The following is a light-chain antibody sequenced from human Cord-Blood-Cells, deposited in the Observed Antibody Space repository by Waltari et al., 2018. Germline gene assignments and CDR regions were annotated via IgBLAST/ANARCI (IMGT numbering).Light chain of an antibody. J-gene: IGLJ3*02. CDR3: SSYTSSSTWV. Sequence: QSALTQPPSVSGSPGQSVTIYCTGTSSDVGSYRVSWYQQPPGTAPKLMIYEVSNRPSGVPDRFSGSKSGNTASLTISGLQAEDEADYYCSSYTSSSTWVFGGGTKLTVL. CDR1: SSDVGSYR. CDR2: EVS. V-gene: IGLV2-18*02.